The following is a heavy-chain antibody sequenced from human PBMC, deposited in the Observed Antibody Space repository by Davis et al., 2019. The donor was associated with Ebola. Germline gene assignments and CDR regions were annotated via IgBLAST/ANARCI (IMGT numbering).Heavy chain of an antibody. D-gene: IGHD3-16*02. Sequence: PGGSLRLSCAASGFSFGKHWLHWVRQVPGRGPVWVSRISPDGAETAYADSVKGRFTISRDDSKNTIYLEMNSLRPEDTAVYYCARGGLDSQWKVLSDSYCFDHWGQGTLVTVSS. CDR3: ARGGLDSQWKVLSDSYCFDH. CDR2: ISPDGAET. J-gene: IGHJ4*02. V-gene: IGHV3-74*01. CDR1: GFSFGKHW.